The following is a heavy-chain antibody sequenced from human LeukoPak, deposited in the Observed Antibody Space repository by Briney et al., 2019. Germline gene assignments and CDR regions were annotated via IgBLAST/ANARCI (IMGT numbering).Heavy chain of an antibody. CDR1: GYTFTSYY. J-gene: IGHJ4*02. Sequence: ASVKVSCKASGYTFTSYYMHWVRQAPGQGLEWMGIINPSGGSTSYAQKFQGRVTMTRDMSTSTVYMELSSLRAEDTAVYYCAKDALIAPEPKDIVVVVAATDIGNYFDYWGQGTLVTVSS. D-gene: IGHD2-15*01. V-gene: IGHV1-46*01. CDR3: AKDALIAPEPKDIVVVVAATDIGNYFDY. CDR2: INPSGGST.